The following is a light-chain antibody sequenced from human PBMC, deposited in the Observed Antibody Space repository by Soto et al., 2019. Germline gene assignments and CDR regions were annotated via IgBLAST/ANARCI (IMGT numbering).Light chain of an antibody. V-gene: IGKV3-15*01. J-gene: IGKJ4*01. CDR3: QQYHIWPLT. Sequence: PLSCWASQSVSGNLAWYQQKPGQAPRLLMFRASVRATGIPARFSGSGSGTEFTLTISSLQSEDIALYYCQQYHIWPLTFGGGTKVEIK. CDR1: QSVSGN. CDR2: RAS.